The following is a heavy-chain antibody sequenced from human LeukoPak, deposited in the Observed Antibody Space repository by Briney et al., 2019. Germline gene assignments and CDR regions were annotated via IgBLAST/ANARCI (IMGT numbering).Heavy chain of an antibody. CDR1: GYTFTGYY. Sequence: ASVKVSFKASGYTFTGYYLHWVRPAPGQGLEWMGWINPNSGGKNYAQKFQGRVTMTRDTSISTAYKELSRLRSDDTAVYYCARVGYCSSTSCWDWFDPWGQGTLVTVSS. J-gene: IGHJ5*02. CDR3: ARVGYCSSTSCWDWFDP. D-gene: IGHD2-2*01. CDR2: INPNSGGK. V-gene: IGHV1-2*02.